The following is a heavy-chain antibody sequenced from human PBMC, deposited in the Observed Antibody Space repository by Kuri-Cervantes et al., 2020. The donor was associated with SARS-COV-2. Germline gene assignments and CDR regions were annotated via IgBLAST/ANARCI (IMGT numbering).Heavy chain of an antibody. CDR2: IYYSGST. Sequence: SETLSLTCAVSGYSISSGYYWGWIRQPPGKGLEWIGSIYYSGSTYYNPSLKSRVTISVDTSKNQFSLKLSSVTAADTAVYYCARAEVVPAATKAKYYFDYWGQGTLVTVSS. V-gene: IGHV4-38-2*01. CDR3: ARAEVVPAATKAKYYFDY. CDR1: GYSISSGYY. D-gene: IGHD2-2*01. J-gene: IGHJ4*02.